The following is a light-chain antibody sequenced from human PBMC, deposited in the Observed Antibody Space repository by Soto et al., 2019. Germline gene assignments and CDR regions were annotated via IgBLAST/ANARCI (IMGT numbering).Light chain of an antibody. CDR1: SSNIGSNT. CDR3: ATWDDSASAYV. CDR2: NDS. Sequence: QSVLIQPPSASGTPGQRVTISCSGSSSNIGSNTVNWFQQVPGMAPRLLIYNDSQRPSGVPDRFSGSRSGTSASLAISGLRSDDEADYYCATWDDSASAYVFGIGTKVTVL. V-gene: IGLV1-44*01. J-gene: IGLJ1*01.